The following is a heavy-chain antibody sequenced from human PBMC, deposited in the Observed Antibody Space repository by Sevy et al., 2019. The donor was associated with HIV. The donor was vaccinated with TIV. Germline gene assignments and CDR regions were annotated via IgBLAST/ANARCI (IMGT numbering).Heavy chain of an antibody. J-gene: IGHJ5*02. V-gene: IGHV3-64D*06. CDR1: GFIFSNYA. Sequence: GGSLRLSCSASGFIFSNYAMHWVRQAPGKGLEYVSGLSIHNAGSTYYADSVNGRFTISRDNSKNTLYLQMTSLITEDTAVYYCVKDRIETILWSKGDWFDPWGQGTLVTVSS. CDR2: LSIHNAGST. D-gene: IGHD3-9*01. CDR3: VKDRIETILWSKGDWFDP.